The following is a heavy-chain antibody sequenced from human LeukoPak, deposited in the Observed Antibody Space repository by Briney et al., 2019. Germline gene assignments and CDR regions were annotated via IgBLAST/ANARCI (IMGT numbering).Heavy chain of an antibody. J-gene: IGHJ4*02. Sequence: PGGSLRLSCAASGFTFSSYAMSWVRRAPGKGLEWVSAISGSGGSTYYADSVKGRFTISRDNSKNTLYLQMNSLRAEDTAVYYCAKEGVYCSSTSCFYFDYWGQGTLVTVSS. CDR2: ISGSGGST. V-gene: IGHV3-23*01. CDR3: AKEGVYCSSTSCFYFDY. CDR1: GFTFSSYA. D-gene: IGHD2-2*01.